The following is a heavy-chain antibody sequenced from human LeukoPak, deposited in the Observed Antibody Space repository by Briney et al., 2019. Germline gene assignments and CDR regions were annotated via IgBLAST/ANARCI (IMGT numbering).Heavy chain of an antibody. V-gene: IGHV4-59*01. D-gene: IGHD3-10*01. CDR2: IYYSGST. J-gene: IGHJ4*02. Sequence: SETLSLTCTVSGGSINVFYWSWIRQPPGKGLEWIGYIYYSGSTNYNPSLKSRVTISVDTSKNQFSLKLSSVTAADTAVYYCARGSGSYFESTTFDYWGQGTLVTVSS. CDR1: GGSINVFY. CDR3: ARGSGSYFESTTFDY.